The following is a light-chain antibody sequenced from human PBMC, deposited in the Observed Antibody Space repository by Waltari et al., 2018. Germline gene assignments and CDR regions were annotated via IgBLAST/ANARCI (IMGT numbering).Light chain of an antibody. V-gene: IGKV1-27*01. CDR1: QGISNN. Sequence: DIQMTQSPSSLSASVGDRVTITCRASQGISNNLAWYQQKPGKVPKLLIYASSTLQSGVPSRFIGSGSATDFTLTISSLQPEDVATYYCQKYNSAPLTFGQGTKVEIK. CDR2: ASS. J-gene: IGKJ1*01. CDR3: QKYNSAPLT.